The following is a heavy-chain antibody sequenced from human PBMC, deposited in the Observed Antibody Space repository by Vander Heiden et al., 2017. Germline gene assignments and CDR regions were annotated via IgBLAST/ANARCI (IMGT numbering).Heavy chain of an antibody. D-gene: IGHD2-15*01. Sequence: QLQLVQSAAEVQKPEASVKVSCKASGSTFTGYYMHWVRQAPGQGLEWMGWINPNSGGTNYAHKVQCRVTMTRDTSISTVYMQLSRLSSHDPAVDYCARGGRVVVSASRAYDIRGQVTLVTVSS. CDR1: GSTFTGYY. CDR2: INPNSGGT. J-gene: IGHJ3*02. V-gene: IGHV1-2*07. CDR3: ARGGRVVVSASRAYDI.